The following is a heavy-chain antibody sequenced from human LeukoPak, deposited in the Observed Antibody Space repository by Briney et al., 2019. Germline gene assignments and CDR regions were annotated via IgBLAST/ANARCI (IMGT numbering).Heavy chain of an antibody. V-gene: IGHV4-59*08. Sequence: SETLSLTCTVSGGSISSSYWSWIRQPPGKGLEWIGYIYYSGTTNYNPSLKSRVTISVDRSKNQFSLKLSSVTAADTAVYYCARGGYDLSFDYWGQGTLVTVSS. J-gene: IGHJ4*02. CDR1: GGSISSSY. CDR3: ARGGYDLSFDY. CDR2: IYYSGTT. D-gene: IGHD5-12*01.